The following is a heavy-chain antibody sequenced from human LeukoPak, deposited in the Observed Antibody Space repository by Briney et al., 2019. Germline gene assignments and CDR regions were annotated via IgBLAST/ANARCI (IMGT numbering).Heavy chain of an antibody. CDR1: GGSISSYY. CDR2: IYYSGST. V-gene: IGHV4-59*01. J-gene: IGHJ5*02. D-gene: IGHD2-2*01. Sequence: PSETLSLTCTVSGGSISSYYWSRIRQPPGKGLEWIGYIYYSGSTNYNPSLKSRVTISVDTSKNQFSLKLSSVTAADTAVYYCARTRDWFDPWGQGTLVTVSS. CDR3: ARTRDWFDP.